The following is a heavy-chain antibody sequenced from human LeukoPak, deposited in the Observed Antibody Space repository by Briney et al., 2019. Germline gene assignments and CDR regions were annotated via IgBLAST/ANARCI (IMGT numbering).Heavy chain of an antibody. J-gene: IGHJ6*02. CDR2: ISSSSNYR. D-gene: IGHD3-22*01. CDR1: GFTFKIYS. Sequence: GGSLRLSCAASGFTFKIYSMNWVRQAPGKGLEWVSSISSSSNYRYFADSVNGRFTISRDNAKNSLYLQMNSLRAEDTAVYYCAKDKKYYDSSGSPYYYYGMDVWGQGTTVTVSS. V-gene: IGHV3-21*04. CDR3: AKDKKYYDSSGSPYYYYGMDV.